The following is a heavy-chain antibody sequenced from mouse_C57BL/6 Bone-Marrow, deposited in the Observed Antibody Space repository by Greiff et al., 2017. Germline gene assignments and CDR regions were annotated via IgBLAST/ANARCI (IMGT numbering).Heavy chain of an antibody. Sequence: QVQLQQPGAELVMPGASVKLSCKASGYTFTSYWMHWVKQRPGQGLEWIGEIDPSDSYTNYNQKFKGKSTLNVDKSSSTAYMQLKRLTTEDSAVYYGARPGSSLMGFDYWDQGTTLTVSS. CDR1: GYTFTSYW. CDR3: ARPGSSLMGFDY. V-gene: IGHV1-69*01. CDR2: IDPSDSYT. J-gene: IGHJ2*01. D-gene: IGHD1-1*01.